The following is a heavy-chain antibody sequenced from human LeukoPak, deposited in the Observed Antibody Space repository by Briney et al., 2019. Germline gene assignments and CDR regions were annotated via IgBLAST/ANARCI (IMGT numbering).Heavy chain of an antibody. CDR1: GFTFGAFW. V-gene: IGHV3-7*01. CDR2: MKGDGSLI. CDR3: ARLFGGVTTYDY. Sequence: SGGSLRLSCAASGFTFGAFWMSWVRQAPGSGLQWVASMKGDGSLIYYLDSVKGRFTISRDNGRNSLYLQMNSLRAEDTAVYYCARLFGGVTTYDYWGQGALVTVSS. J-gene: IGHJ4*02. D-gene: IGHD1-1*01.